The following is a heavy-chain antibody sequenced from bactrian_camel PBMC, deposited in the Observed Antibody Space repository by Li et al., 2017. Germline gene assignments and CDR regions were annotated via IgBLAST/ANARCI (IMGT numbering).Heavy chain of an antibody. J-gene: IGHJ4*01. CDR1: RPRHNNYY. Sequence: VQLVESGGGSVQTGGSLRLSCVVRRPRHNNYYMAWFRQAQGKGREGVTEIDDYGVKSYADSVKGRFTVSKDNAKTTLFLQMNDLKSEDTGTYYCATGVYCAHELSPDEYDVWGRGTQVTVS. D-gene: IGHD3*01. V-gene: IGHV3S26*01. CDR3: ATGVYCAHELSPDEYDV. CDR2: IDDYGVK.